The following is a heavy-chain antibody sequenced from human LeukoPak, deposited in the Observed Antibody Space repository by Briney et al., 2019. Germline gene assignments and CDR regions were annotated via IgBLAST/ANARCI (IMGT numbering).Heavy chain of an antibody. Sequence: GGSLRLSCAASGFTVRNNYMSWVRQAPGKGLEWVSLIYSGGSTYYADSVKGRFTISRDNSKNTLFLQMNSPRAEDTAVYYCAKAFSSAYDYGPTDSWGQGTLVTVSS. CDR2: IYSGGST. D-gene: IGHD4/OR15-4a*01. CDR1: GFTVRNNY. CDR3: AKAFSSAYDYGPTDS. V-gene: IGHV3-66*01. J-gene: IGHJ4*02.